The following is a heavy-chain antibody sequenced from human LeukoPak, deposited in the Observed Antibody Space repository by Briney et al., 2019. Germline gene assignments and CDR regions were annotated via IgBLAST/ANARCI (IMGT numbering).Heavy chain of an antibody. Sequence: PGRSLRLSCAASGFTFSSYWMHWVRQAPGKGLVWVSRINSDGSSTSYADSVKGRFTISRDNAKNTLYLQMNSLRAEDTAVYYCARLPEALYYYYYMDVWGKGTTVTISS. CDR2: INSDGSST. J-gene: IGHJ6*03. V-gene: IGHV3-74*01. CDR1: GFTFSSYW. CDR3: ARLPEALYYYYYMDV.